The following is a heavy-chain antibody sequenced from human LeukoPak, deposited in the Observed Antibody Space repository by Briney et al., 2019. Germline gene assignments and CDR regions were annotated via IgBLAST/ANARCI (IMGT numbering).Heavy chain of an antibody. Sequence: ASVKVSCKASGYTFTSYDINWVRQATGQGLEWMGWMNPNSGNTGYAQKFQGRVTITRNTSISTAYMELSSLRSEDTAVYYCARDRYIFAGPDAYYYMDVWGKGTTVTISS. CDR1: GYTFTSYD. J-gene: IGHJ6*03. V-gene: IGHV1-8*03. CDR3: ARDRYIFAGPDAYYYMDV. CDR2: MNPNSGNT. D-gene: IGHD5-18*01.